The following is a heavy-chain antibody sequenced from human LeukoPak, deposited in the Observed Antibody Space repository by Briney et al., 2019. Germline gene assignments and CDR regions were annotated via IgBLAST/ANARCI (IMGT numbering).Heavy chain of an antibody. D-gene: IGHD3-22*01. J-gene: IGHJ5*02. V-gene: IGHV1-46*01. Sequence: ASVKVSCKASGYTFTSYYMHWVRQAPGQGLEWMGIINPSGGSTSYAQKFQGRVTMTRDMSTSTVYMELSSLRSEDTAVYYCARFSLSVYYDSSGYKGDNWFDPWGQGTLVTVSS. CDR3: ARFSLSVYYDSSGYKGDNWFDP. CDR1: GYTFTSYY. CDR2: INPSGGST.